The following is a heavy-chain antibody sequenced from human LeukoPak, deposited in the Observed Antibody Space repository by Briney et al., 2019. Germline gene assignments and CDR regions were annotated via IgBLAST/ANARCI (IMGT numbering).Heavy chain of an antibody. J-gene: IGHJ5*02. Sequence: ASVKVSCKTSGYTFTSYDINWVRQATGQGLEWMGWMNPNSGNTGYAQRFQGRVTITRNTSISTAYMELSSLRSEDTTVYYCPRAHANRGAARASGRLVNWFVPWGQGTLLTVSS. CDR1: GYTFTSYD. CDR2: MNPNSGNT. D-gene: IGHD6-13*01. CDR3: PRAHANRGAARASGRLVNWFVP. V-gene: IGHV1-8*03.